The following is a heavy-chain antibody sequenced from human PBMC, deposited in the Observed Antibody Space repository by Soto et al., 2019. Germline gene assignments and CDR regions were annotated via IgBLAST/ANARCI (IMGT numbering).Heavy chain of an antibody. J-gene: IGHJ6*03. V-gene: IGHV6-1*01. CDR3: AGTTSHQWYYMDV. CDR1: GDSVSSNSAA. Sequence: QVQLQESGPVLVKPSQTLSLTCAISGDSVSSNSAAWNWIRLSPSRGLEWLARTYYRSRWYNDYAVSVRSRITVNPDTSKNQFSLQLTSVTPEDTAVYYCAGTTSHQWYYMDVWGKGTTVTVSS. D-gene: IGHD1-7*01. CDR2: TYYRSRWYN.